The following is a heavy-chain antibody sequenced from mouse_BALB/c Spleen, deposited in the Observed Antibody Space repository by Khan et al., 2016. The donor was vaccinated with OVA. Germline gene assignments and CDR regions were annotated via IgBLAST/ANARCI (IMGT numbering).Heavy chain of an antibody. J-gene: IGHJ3*01. CDR3: ASEGDCDCLAY. Sequence: EVELVESGGGFMQPGGSLKLSCATSGFTFTDYYMYWVRQTPEKRLEWVAYISNRGTTDYYPDTIRGRITISRDNDKNTLYLQMSRLKSADSAIYYCASEGDCDCLAYWVPGTLVTVSA. CDR1: GFTFTDYY. V-gene: IGHV5-12*02. D-gene: IGHD2-4*01. CDR2: ISNRGTTD.